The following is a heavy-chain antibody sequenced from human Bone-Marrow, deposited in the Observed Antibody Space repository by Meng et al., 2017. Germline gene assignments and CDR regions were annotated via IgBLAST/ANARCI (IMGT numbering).Heavy chain of an antibody. CDR3: AMTLTYYYDSSGYYYPYYFDY. CDR2: IYPGDSDT. J-gene: IGHJ4*02. CDR1: GYSFTSYW. V-gene: IGHV5-51*01. D-gene: IGHD3-22*01. Sequence: GASLKISCKGSGYSFTSYWIGWVRQMPGKGLEWMGIIYPGDSDTRYSPSFQGQVTISADKSISTSYLQWSSLKASDTAMYYCAMTLTYYYDSSGYYYPYYFDYWGQGTLVTVSS.